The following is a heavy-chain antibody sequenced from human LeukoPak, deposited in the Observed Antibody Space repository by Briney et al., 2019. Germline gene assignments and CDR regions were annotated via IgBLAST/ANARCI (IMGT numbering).Heavy chain of an antibody. J-gene: IGHJ3*02. Sequence: SETLSLTCSVSGGSISSSSYYWGWIRQSPGKGLEWIVIIHYSASTYCNPSLRSRVTISIDTSKNQFSLKLTSVTAADTAVCYCARLPRATDSFDIWGQGTMITVSS. CDR2: IHYSAST. V-gene: IGHV4-39*01. CDR1: GGSISSSSYY. D-gene: IGHD1-1*01. CDR3: ARLPRATDSFDI.